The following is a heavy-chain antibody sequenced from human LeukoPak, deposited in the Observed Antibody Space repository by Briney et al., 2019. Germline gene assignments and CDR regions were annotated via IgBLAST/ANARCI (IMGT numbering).Heavy chain of an antibody. V-gene: IGHV3-7*03. Sequence: GGSLRLSCAASGFFFTNYWMIWVRQAPGRGLEWVANIKPDGSEISYVDSVKGRFTISRDNAKNSLYLQMYSLRAEDTAVYYCAKVEGASKASVYWGQGALVTISS. J-gene: IGHJ4*02. CDR3: AKVEGASKASVY. D-gene: IGHD1-1*01. CDR1: GFFFTNYW. CDR2: IKPDGSEI.